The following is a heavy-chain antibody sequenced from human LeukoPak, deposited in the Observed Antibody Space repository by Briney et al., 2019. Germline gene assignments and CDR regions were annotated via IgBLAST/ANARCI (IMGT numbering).Heavy chain of an antibody. J-gene: IGHJ4*02. V-gene: IGHV3-23*01. CDR2: IFGSGGSP. CDR3: GKTTAGYSSVQKPAWPVDY. D-gene: IGHD5-18*01. Sequence: TGGSLRLSCEASGSTFGSFAMYWVRQAPGKGLDWIAGIFGSGGSPHYADSVKGQFTISRDNSKNTVYLQINSLRAEDTAVYYCGKTTAGYSSVQKPAWPVDYWGQGTLVTVSS. CDR1: GSTFGSFA.